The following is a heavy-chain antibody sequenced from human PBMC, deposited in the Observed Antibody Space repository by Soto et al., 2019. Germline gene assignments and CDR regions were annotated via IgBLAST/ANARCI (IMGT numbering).Heavy chain of an antibody. J-gene: IGHJ4*02. CDR3: ARPWAVYGDFGY. CDR1: GYTFTTYD. V-gene: IGHV1-8*01. D-gene: IGHD4-17*01. Sequence: QVQLVQSGAEVKKPGASVKVSCKASGYTFTTYDINWVRQATGQGLEWMGWMNPNSGNTGYAQKFQGRVTMTRNTSMSTAYMELSSLRSEDTAVYYCARPWAVYGDFGYWGQGTLVTVSS. CDR2: MNPNSGNT.